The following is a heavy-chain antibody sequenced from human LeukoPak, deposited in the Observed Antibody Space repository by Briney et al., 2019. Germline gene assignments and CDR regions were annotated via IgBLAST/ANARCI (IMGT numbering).Heavy chain of an antibody. V-gene: IGHV4-39*01. CDR3: ARHGFGGYCSGSSCYFAY. D-gene: IGHD2-15*01. CDR2: ICYSGSTSSSGST. J-gene: IGHJ4*02. CDR1: GGSISSSNYC. Sequence: SETLSLTCTVSGGSISSSNYCGGWIRQPPGKGLEWIGSICYSGSTSSSGSTYYNPSLKSRVTISVDTSNNQFSLKLSSVTAADTAVYYCARHGFGGYCSGSSCYFAYWGQGTLVTVSS.